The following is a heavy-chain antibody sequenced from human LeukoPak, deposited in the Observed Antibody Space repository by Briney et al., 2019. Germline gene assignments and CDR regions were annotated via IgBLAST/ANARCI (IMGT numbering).Heavy chain of an antibody. Sequence: GGSLRLSCAASGFTFSSYSMNWVRQAPGKGLGWVSSISSSSSYIYYADSVKGRFTISRDNSKNTLYLQMNSLRAEDTAVYYCARGEHYYDSSGSPDYWGQGTLVTVSS. J-gene: IGHJ4*02. V-gene: IGHV3-21*01. D-gene: IGHD3-22*01. CDR3: ARGEHYYDSSGSPDY. CDR1: GFTFSSYS. CDR2: ISSSSSYI.